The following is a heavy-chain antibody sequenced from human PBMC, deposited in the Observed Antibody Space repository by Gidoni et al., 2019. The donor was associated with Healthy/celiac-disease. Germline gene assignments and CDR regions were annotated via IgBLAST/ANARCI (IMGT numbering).Heavy chain of an antibody. CDR1: GYSFTSYW. V-gene: IGHV5-51*03. D-gene: IGHD3-22*01. J-gene: IGHJ3*02. CDR3: ARPYDSSGYYYVNGAFDI. Sequence: EVQLVQSGAEVKKPGESLKISCKGSGYSFTSYWIGWVRQMPGKGLEWMGIISPGDSDTRYSPSFQGQVTISADKSISTAYLQWSSLKASDTAMYYCARPYDSSGYYYVNGAFDIWGQGTMVTVSS. CDR2: ISPGDSDT.